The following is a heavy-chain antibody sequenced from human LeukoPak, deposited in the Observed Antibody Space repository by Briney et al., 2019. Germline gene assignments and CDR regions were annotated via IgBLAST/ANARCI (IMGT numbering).Heavy chain of an antibody. CDR3: ARDWSFPAGSGSYYWFDP. D-gene: IGHD3-10*01. CDR2: ISSSSSTI. J-gene: IGHJ5*02. V-gene: IGHV3-48*01. CDR1: GFTFSSYR. Sequence: PGGSLRLSCAASGFTFSSYRMNWVRQAAAKGVEGVSYISSSSSTIYYADSVRGRFTISRDNAKNSLYLQMNSLRAEDTAVYYCARDWSFPAGSGSYYWFDPWGQGTLVTVSS.